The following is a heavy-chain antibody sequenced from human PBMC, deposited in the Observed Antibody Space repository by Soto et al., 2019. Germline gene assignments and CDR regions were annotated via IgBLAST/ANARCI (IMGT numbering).Heavy chain of an antibody. CDR3: ARGRYGDY. J-gene: IGHJ4*02. Sequence: QGHLVQSGAEVKKPGASVKVSCKGSGYGFTTYGITWVRQAPGQGLEWMAWISAHNGNTNYAQKLQGRVTVTRDTSTSTAYMELRGLRADDTAVYYCARGRYGDYWGQGALVTVSS. V-gene: IGHV1-18*01. D-gene: IGHD1-1*01. CDR1: GYGFTTYG. CDR2: ISAHNGNT.